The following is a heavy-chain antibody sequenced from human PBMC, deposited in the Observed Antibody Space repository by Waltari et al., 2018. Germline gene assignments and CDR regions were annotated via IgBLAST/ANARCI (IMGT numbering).Heavy chain of an antibody. CDR1: GYTFTGYD. CDR2: INPNSGGT. V-gene: IGHV1-2*06. Sequence: QVQLVQSGAEVKKPGASVQVSCKASGYTFTGYDMHWVRQAPGQGLEWMGRINPNSGGTNYAQKFQGRVTMTRDTSISTAYMELSRLRSDDTAVYYCARGSVYGSGSYYFYFDYWGQGTLVTVSS. J-gene: IGHJ4*02. CDR3: ARGSVYGSGSYYFYFDY. D-gene: IGHD3-10*01.